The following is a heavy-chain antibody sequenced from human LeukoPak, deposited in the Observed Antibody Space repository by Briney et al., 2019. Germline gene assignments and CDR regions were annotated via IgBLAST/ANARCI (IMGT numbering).Heavy chain of an antibody. CDR3: ARGNYYDSSGYYFSEYYFDY. D-gene: IGHD3-22*01. J-gene: IGHJ4*02. V-gene: IGHV1-69*04. Sequence: SVKVSCKASGGTFSSYAISWVRQAPGQGLEWMGRIIPILGIANYAQKFQGRVTITADKSTSTAYMELSSLRSEDTAVYYCARGNYYDSSGYYFSEYYFDYWGQETLVTVSS. CDR2: IIPILGIA. CDR1: GGTFSSYA.